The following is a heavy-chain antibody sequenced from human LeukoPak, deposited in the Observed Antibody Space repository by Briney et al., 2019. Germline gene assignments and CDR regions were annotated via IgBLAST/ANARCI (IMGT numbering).Heavy chain of an antibody. CDR3: ARKDSGLNPFDF. CDR2: ISSSGGDP. CDR1: GLSFRGSP. J-gene: IGHJ4*02. D-gene: IGHD1-14*01. V-gene: IGHV3-23*01. Sequence: GGSLRLSCAASGLSFRGSPMSWVREAPGKGLEWVSGISSSGGDPPSRDPVKGRFTMSRGNSKNTLYLQMNSLRVEDTAVYYCARKDSGLNPFDFCGQGTLFTASS.